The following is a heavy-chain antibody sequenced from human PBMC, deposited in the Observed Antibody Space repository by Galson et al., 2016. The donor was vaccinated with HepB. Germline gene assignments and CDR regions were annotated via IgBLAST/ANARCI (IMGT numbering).Heavy chain of an antibody. CDR2: INDNDGSFT. D-gene: IGHD1-26*01. V-gene: IGHV3-74*01. Sequence: SLRLSCAASGFILSSYWMHWVHQVPGKGLQWVSRINDNDGSFTDYADSVRGRFTISRDTAKNTLYLQMNSLRGEDTAVYYCARDLPGAYDLWGQGTLVIVSS. CDR3: ARDLPGAYDL. CDR1: GFILSSYW. J-gene: IGHJ5*02.